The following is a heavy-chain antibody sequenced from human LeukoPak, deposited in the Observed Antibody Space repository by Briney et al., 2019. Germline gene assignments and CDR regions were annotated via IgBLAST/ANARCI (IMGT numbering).Heavy chain of an antibody. J-gene: IGHJ5*02. CDR3: AREVVVVAANWFDP. V-gene: IGHV3-48*01. D-gene: IGHD2-15*01. CDR1: GFTFSSYS. CDR2: ISSSSSTI. Sequence: PGGSLSLSCAASGFTFSSYSLNWVRKAPGKGLEWVSSISSSSSTIYYADSVKGRFTISRDNAKNSLYLQMNSLRAEDTAVYYCAREVVVVAANWFDPWGQGTLVTVSS.